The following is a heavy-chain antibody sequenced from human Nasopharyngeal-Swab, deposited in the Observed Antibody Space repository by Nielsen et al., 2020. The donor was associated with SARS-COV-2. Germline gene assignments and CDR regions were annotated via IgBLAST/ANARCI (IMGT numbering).Heavy chain of an antibody. CDR2: ISWNSGTT. V-gene: IGHV3-9*01. Sequence: GGSLRLSCAASGFTFDEYAMHWVRQAPGKGLEWVSGISWNSGTTIYADAVKGRFTISRDNAKSSLYLQMSSLRAEDTALYFCTKGSSSGSYPNWFDPWSQGTLVTVSS. CDR1: GFTFDEYA. CDR3: TKGSSSGSYPNWFDP. J-gene: IGHJ5*02. D-gene: IGHD3-10*01.